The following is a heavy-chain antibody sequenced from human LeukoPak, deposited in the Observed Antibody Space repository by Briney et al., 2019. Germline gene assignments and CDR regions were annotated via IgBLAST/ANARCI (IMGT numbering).Heavy chain of an antibody. D-gene: IGHD6-13*01. CDR1: GYTFTGYF. CDR3: ARDLFLAATEREGDDY. J-gene: IGHJ4*02. V-gene: IGHV1-2*02. Sequence: AASVKVSCKASGYTFTGYFIHWVRQAPGQGLEWMGWINPNSDDTNYAQTFQGRVTLTRDTSISTAYMELSRLRSDDTAVYYCARDLFLAATEREGDDYWGQGTLVTVSS. CDR2: INPNSDDT.